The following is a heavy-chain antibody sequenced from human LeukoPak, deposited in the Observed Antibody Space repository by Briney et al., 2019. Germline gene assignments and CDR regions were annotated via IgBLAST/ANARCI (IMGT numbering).Heavy chain of an antibody. D-gene: IGHD6-6*01. Sequence: GESLKISCKGSGYSFTSYWIGWVRQMPGKGLEWMGIIYPGDSDTRYSPSFQGQVTISADKSISTAYLQWSSLKASDTAMYYCATSGEQLQSPDDAFGIWGQGTMVTVSS. CDR3: ATSGEQLQSPDDAFGI. CDR2: IYPGDSDT. J-gene: IGHJ3*02. CDR1: GYSFTSYW. V-gene: IGHV5-51*01.